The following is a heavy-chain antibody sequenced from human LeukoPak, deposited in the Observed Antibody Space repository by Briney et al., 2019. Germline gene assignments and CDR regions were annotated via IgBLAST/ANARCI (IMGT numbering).Heavy chain of an antibody. Sequence: PGGSLRLSCAASGFTFSSYWMSWVRQAPGKGLEWVANIKQDGSEKYYVDSVKGRFTISRDNAKNSLYLQMNSLRAEDTAVYYCARVVVLMVYEGFDYWGQGTLVTVSS. CDR1: GFTFSSYW. J-gene: IGHJ4*02. CDR3: ARVVVLMVYEGFDY. V-gene: IGHV3-7*01. CDR2: IKQDGSEK. D-gene: IGHD2-8*01.